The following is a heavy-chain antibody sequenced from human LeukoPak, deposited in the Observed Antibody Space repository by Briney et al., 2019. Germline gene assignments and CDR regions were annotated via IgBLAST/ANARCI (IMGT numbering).Heavy chain of an antibody. V-gene: IGHV3-15*01. Sequence: GGSLRLSCAASGFIFTNAWMSWVRQAPGKGLVWAGRIRSKIDSETSDYVAPVKDRFIISRDDSKNMLYLQMDSLKTEDTAVYYCTTERTWGQGTLVTVSS. CDR3: TTERT. J-gene: IGHJ5*02. CDR2: IRSKIDSETS. CDR1: GFIFTNAW.